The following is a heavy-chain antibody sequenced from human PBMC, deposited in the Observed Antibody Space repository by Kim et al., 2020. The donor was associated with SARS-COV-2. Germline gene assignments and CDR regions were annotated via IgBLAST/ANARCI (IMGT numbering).Heavy chain of an antibody. V-gene: IGHV3-23*01. J-gene: IGHJ4*02. CDR3: ARTSGRAAVGRNYYFDY. CDR2: VSGSGATT. D-gene: IGHD6-13*01. CDR1: GFIFSTYC. Sequence: GGSLRLSCAASGFIFSTYCMSWVRQAPGKGLEWVSSVSGSGATTYYADSAKGRLTPSRDNSKNTVYLQMKSLRVNDTAEYYCARTSGRAAVGRNYYFDYWGLGTLVTVSS.